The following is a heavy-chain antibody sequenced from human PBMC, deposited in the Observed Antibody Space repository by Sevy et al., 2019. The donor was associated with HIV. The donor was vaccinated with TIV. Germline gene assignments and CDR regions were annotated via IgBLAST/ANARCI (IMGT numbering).Heavy chain of an antibody. J-gene: IGHJ4*02. V-gene: IGHV3-11*01. CDR2: ITTDGTSI. D-gene: IGHD2-15*01. Sequence: GGSLRLSCVVSGFTFNDYYMSWIRQAPGEGLEWVSHITTDGTSISYADSVKGRFTISTDNAKNSLYLQMNSLRAEETAVYYCARGNPVYCVGGSCYRPLDYWGRGTLVTVSS. CDR3: ARGNPVYCVGGSCYRPLDY. CDR1: GFTFNDYY.